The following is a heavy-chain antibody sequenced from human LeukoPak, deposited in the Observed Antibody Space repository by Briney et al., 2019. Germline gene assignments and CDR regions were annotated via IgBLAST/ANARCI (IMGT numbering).Heavy chain of an antibody. V-gene: IGHV3-74*01. J-gene: IGHJ4*02. D-gene: IGHD3-22*01. CDR1: GFTFSSYW. Sequence: GRSLRLSCAASGFTFSSYWMHWVRQAPGKGLVWVSRINSDGSSTSYADSVKGRFTISRDNAKNTLYLQMNSLRAEDTAVYYCARRTYYYDSSGYYYFDYWGQGTLVTVSS. CDR3: ARRTYYYDSSGYYYFDY. CDR2: INSDGSST.